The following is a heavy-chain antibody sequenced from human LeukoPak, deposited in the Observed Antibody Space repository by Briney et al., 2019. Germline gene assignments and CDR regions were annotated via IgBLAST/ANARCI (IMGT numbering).Heavy chain of an antibody. CDR1: GGSISSGGYY. J-gene: IGHJ3*02. Sequence: PSQTLSLTCTVSGGSISSGGYYWSWIRQPPGKGLEWIGYIYHSGSTYYNPSLKSRVTISVDRSRNQFSLKLSSVTAADTAVYYCASTIFGVVTVDAFDIWGQGTMVTVSS. V-gene: IGHV4-30-2*01. CDR3: ASTIFGVVTVDAFDI. CDR2: IYHSGST. D-gene: IGHD3-3*01.